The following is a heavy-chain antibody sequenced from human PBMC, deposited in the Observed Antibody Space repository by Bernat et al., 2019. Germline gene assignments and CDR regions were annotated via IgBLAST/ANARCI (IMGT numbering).Heavy chain of an antibody. D-gene: IGHD2-15*01. Sequence: EVQLLESGGGLVQPGGSLRLSCTASGFTFGDYAMSWFRQAPGKGLEWVGFIRSKAYGGTTEYAASVKDRFTISRDDSKSIAYLQMNGLKTEDTAVYYCTRPYCSGGSCYSVYYFDYWGQGTLVTVSS. V-gene: IGHV3-49*03. J-gene: IGHJ4*02. CDR1: GFTFGDYA. CDR3: TRPYCSGGSCYSVYYFDY. CDR2: IRSKAYGGTT.